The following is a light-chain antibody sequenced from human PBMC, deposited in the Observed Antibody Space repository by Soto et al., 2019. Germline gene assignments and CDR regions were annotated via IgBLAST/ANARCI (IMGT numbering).Light chain of an antibody. J-gene: IGLJ3*02. CDR2: RNN. V-gene: IGLV1-47*01. CDR3: AAWDDSLSGNWV. CDR1: CSNIGSNY. Sequence: QSVLTQPPSASGTPGQRVTISCSGSCSNIGSNYVYWYQQLPGTAPKLLIYRNNQRPSGVPDRFSGSKSGTSASLAISGLRSEDEADYYCAAWDDSLSGNWVFGGGTQLTVL.